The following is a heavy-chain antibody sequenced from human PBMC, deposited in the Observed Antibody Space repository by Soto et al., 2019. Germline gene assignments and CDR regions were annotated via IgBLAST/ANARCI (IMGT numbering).Heavy chain of an antibody. CDR1: GFSFSKYA. V-gene: IGHV3-23*01. CDR3: AKDAVSGDGVWLVAD. J-gene: IGHJ4*02. D-gene: IGHD2-21*02. CDR2: ITGSGSTI. Sequence: EVQLLESGGGLVQPGGSLRLSCAASGFSFSKYAMIWVRQAPGKGQEWVSGITGSGSTIEYAASVKGRFTISRDNSKNTVYLQMNSLSPEDTAMYYCAKDAVSGDGVWLVADWGQGTQVTVS.